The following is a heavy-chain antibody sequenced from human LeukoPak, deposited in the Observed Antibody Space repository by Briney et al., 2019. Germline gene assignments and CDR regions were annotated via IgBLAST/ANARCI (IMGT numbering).Heavy chain of an antibody. V-gene: IGHV3-23*01. CDR3: VKGFHFDW. CDR1: GFGFSTHD. CDR2: ISGSDSGT. J-gene: IGHJ4*02. Sequence: GGSLRLSCVASGFGFSTHDMSWGRQTPGKGLEWVSSISGSDSGTYYTDSVRGRFTISRDTSKNTLYMQMNNLRAEDTAVYYCVKGFHFDWWGQGTLVTVSS.